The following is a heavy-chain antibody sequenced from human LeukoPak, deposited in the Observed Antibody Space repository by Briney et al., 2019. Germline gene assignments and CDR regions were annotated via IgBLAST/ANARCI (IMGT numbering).Heavy chain of an antibody. Sequence: GESLKISCKGSGYSFTSYWIGWVRQMPGKGLEWMGIIYPGDSDTRYSPSFQGQVTISADKSISTAYLQWSSLKASDTAMYYCARHDRGDCSSTSCSPPRWYYYYGMDVWGQGTTVTVSS. J-gene: IGHJ6*02. CDR3: ARHDRGDCSSTSCSPPRWYYYYGMDV. D-gene: IGHD2-2*01. CDR2: IYPGDSDT. V-gene: IGHV5-51*01. CDR1: GYSFTSYW.